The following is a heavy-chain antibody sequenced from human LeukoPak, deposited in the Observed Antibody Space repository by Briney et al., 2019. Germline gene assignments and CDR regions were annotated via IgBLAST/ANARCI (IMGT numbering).Heavy chain of an antibody. CDR1: GFIFHTYA. J-gene: IGHJ4*02. CDR3: ARRTGALCTKSICRFDS. Sequence: GGSLKLSCAASGFIFHTYAVSWVRQPPGKGLEWVSTITASGNYTAYADSVKGRFTISRDSSKNTVYLQMNSLRAEDTAVYYCARRTGALCTKSICRFDSWGQGTLVAVSS. V-gene: IGHV3-23*01. D-gene: IGHD2-8*01. CDR2: ITASGNYT.